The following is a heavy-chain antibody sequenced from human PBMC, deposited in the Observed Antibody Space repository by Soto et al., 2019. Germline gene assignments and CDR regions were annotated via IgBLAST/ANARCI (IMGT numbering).Heavy chain of an antibody. CDR3: SMVRGVDDFDY. V-gene: IGHV3-49*04. J-gene: IGHJ4*02. CDR1: GFTFGDYA. Sequence: GGSLRLSCTASGFTFGDYAMSWVRQAPGKGLEWVGFIRSKAYGGTTEYAASVKGRFTISRDDSKSIAYLQMNSLKTEDTAVYYCSMVRGVDDFDYWGQGTLVTVSS. D-gene: IGHD3-10*01. CDR2: IRSKAYGGTT.